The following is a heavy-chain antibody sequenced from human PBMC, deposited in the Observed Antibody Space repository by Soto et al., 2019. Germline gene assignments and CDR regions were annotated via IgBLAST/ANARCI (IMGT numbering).Heavy chain of an antibody. J-gene: IGHJ4*02. V-gene: IGHV4-59*08. CDR1: GGSISSYY. D-gene: IGHD3-3*01. CDR3: ARSGTIFGVVTFDY. Sequence: SETLSLTCTVSGGSISSYYWSWIRQPPGKGLEWIGYIYYSGSTNYNPSLKSRVTISVDTSKNQFSLKLSSVTAADTAVYYCARSGTIFGVVTFDYWGQGTLVTVSS. CDR2: IYYSGST.